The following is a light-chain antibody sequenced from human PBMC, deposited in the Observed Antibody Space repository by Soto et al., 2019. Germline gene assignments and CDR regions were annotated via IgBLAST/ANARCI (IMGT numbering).Light chain of an antibody. CDR2: GNT. Sequence: QSVLTQPPSVSGDPGQRVTISCTGSSSNIGAGYDVHWYQQFPGTAPKLLIYGNTNRPSGVPDRFSGSKSGTSAYLAITGLQSEDEADYYCQSYDTSLSGVVFGGGTKLTVL. V-gene: IGLV1-40*01. J-gene: IGLJ2*01. CDR1: SSNIGAGYD. CDR3: QSYDTSLSGVV.